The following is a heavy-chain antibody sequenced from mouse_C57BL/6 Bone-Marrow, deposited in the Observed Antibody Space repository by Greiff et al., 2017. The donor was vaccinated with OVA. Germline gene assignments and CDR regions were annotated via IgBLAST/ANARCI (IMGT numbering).Heavy chain of an antibody. CDR3: ARSFYYYGSSPAFDV. CDR1: GFNIKNTY. Sequence: EVQLQESVAELVRPGASVKLSCTVSGFNIKNTYMHWVKQRPEQGLEWIGRIDPANGNTKYAPKFQGKATITADPSSNTAYLQLSSLTSEDTAIYYCARSFYYYGSSPAFDVWGTGSTVTVSS. V-gene: IGHV14-3*01. D-gene: IGHD1-1*01. CDR2: IDPANGNT. J-gene: IGHJ1*03.